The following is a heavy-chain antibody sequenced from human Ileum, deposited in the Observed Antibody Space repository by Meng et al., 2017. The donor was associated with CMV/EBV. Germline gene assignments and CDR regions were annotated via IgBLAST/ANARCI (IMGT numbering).Heavy chain of an antibody. CDR1: GFTFSSYS. V-gene: IGHV3-21*01. Sequence: GESLKISCAASGFTFSSYSMNWVRQAPGKGLEWVSSISSSSSYIYYADSVKGRFTISRDNAKNSLYLQMNSLRAEDTAVYYCARDRDYPRYYYYGMDVWGQGTTVTVSS. CDR3: ARDRDYPRYYYYGMDV. CDR2: ISSSSSYI. D-gene: IGHD4-17*01. J-gene: IGHJ6*02.